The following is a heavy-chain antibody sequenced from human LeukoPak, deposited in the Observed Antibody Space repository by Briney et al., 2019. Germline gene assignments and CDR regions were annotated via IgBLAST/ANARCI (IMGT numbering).Heavy chain of an antibody. Sequence: SETLSLTCAVYGGSFSGYYWSWIRQPPGKGLEWIGEINHSGSTNYNPSLKSRVTISVDTSKNQFSLKLNSVTAADTAVYYCARAAGRFRVWGQGTLVTVSS. CDR2: INHSGST. D-gene: IGHD6-13*01. J-gene: IGHJ4*02. CDR3: ARAAGRFRV. V-gene: IGHV4-34*01. CDR1: GGSFSGYY.